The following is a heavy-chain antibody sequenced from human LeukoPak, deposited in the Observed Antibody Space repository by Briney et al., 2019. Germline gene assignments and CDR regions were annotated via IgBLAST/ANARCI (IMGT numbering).Heavy chain of an antibody. V-gene: IGHV3-21*01. J-gene: IGHJ4*02. CDR3: ARDQSSGNYFYPFDY. CDR2: ISSTGSYI. Sequence: GGSLRLSCAASGFAFSSYAMTWVRQAPGKGLEWVSSISSTGSYIYYADSVEGRFIISRDNAKNSLYLQMNSLRAEDTAVYYCARDQSSGNYFYPFDYWGQGTLVTVSS. CDR1: GFAFSSYA. D-gene: IGHD1-26*01.